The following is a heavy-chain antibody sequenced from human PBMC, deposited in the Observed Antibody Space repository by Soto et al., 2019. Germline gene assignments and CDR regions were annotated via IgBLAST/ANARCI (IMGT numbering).Heavy chain of an antibody. J-gene: IGHJ3*02. CDR3: ARATRPLYYYGSGSYSAFDI. D-gene: IGHD3-10*01. V-gene: IGHV1-2*04. Sequence: ASVKVSCKASGYTFTGYYMHWVRQAPGQGLEWMGWINPNSGGTNYAQKFEGWVTMTRVTSISTAYMELSRMRSDDTAVYYCARATRPLYYYGSGSYSAFDIGGQGTMVTVSS. CDR1: GYTFTGYY. CDR2: INPNSGGT.